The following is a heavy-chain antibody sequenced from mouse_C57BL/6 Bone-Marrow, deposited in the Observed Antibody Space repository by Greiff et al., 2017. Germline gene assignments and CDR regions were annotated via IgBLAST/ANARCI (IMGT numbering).Heavy chain of an antibody. Sequence: EVMLVESGGGLVKPGGSLKLSCAASGFTFRSYAMSWVRQTPEKRLEWVATISDGGSYTYYPDNVKGRFTISRDNAKHNLYLQMSHLKSEDTAMYYCARDRAIAYYSTSYAMDYGGQGTSVTVSA. CDR2: ISDGGSYT. D-gene: IGHD2-5*01. CDR1: GFTFRSYA. V-gene: IGHV5-4*01. CDR3: ARDRAIAYYSTSYAMDY. J-gene: IGHJ4*01.